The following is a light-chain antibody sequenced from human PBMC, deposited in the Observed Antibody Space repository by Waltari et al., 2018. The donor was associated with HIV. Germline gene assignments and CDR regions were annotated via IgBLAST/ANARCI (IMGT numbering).Light chain of an antibody. J-gene: IGKJ2*01. CDR2: AAS. V-gene: IGKV1-12*01. Sequence: DIHMTQSPSSISASVGDRVAITCRASQDLSTWLAWYQQKPGKTPNLLIYAASSLQSGVPSRFSGSGSGTEFTLTINSLQPEDFATYYCQQTNSFPYTFGQGTKLEIK. CDR1: QDLSTW. CDR3: QQTNSFPYT.